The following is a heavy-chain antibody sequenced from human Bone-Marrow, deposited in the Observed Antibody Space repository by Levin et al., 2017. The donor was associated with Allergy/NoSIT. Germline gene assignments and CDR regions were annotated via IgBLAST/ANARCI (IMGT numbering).Heavy chain of an antibody. CDR1: GFTFSNAW. V-gene: IGHV3-15*01. CDR2: IKSKTDGGTT. CDR3: TTVYDYIWGSYTSDYWFDP. D-gene: IGHD3-16*01. J-gene: IGHJ5*02. Sequence: SCAASGFTFSNAWMSWVRQAPGKGLEWVGRIKSKTDGGTTDYAAPVKGRFTISRDDSKNTLYLQMNSLKTEDTAVYYCTTVYDYIWGSYTSDYWFDPWGQGTLVTVSS.